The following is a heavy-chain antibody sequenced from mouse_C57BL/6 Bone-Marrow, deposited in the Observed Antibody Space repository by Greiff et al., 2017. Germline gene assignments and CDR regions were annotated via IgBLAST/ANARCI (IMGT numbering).Heavy chain of an antibody. V-gene: IGHV1-77*01. D-gene: IGHD4-1*01. CDR1: GYTFTDYY. Sequence: VKLQESGAELVKPGASVKISCKASGYTFTDYYINWVKQRPGQGLEWIGKLGPGSGSTYYNEKFKGKATLTADKSSSTAYMQLSSLTSEDSAVYFCARGANWDYWGQGTTLTVSS. CDR2: LGPGSGST. CDR3: ARGANWDY. J-gene: IGHJ2*01.